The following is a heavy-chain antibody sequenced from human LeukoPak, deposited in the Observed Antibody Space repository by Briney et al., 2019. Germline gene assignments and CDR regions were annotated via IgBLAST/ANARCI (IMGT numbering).Heavy chain of an antibody. CDR2: ISSSSSYI. CDR3: ARDHLGDYGSDDAFDI. CDR1: GFTFSSYS. D-gene: IGHD4-17*01. V-gene: IGHV3-21*01. J-gene: IGHJ3*02. Sequence: GGSLRLSCAASGFTFSSYSMNWVRQAPGKGLEWVSSISSSSSYIYYADSVKGRFTISRDNAKNSLYLQMNSLRAEDTAVYYCARDHLGDYGSDDAFDIWGQGTVVTVSS.